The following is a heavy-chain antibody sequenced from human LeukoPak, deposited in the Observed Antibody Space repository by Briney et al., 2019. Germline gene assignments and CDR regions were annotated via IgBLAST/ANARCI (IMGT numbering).Heavy chain of an antibody. CDR1: GGSFSTYY. CDR2: INHSGST. V-gene: IGHV4-34*01. Sequence: KASETLSLTCVAYGGSFSTYYWSWIRQPPGRGLEWIGEINHSGSTNYNPSLKSRLTISVDTSKNQFSLKLSSVTAADTAVYYCAREIRRSGLGSYWGQGTLVTVSS. CDR3: AREIRRSGLGSY. D-gene: IGHD3-3*01. J-gene: IGHJ4*02.